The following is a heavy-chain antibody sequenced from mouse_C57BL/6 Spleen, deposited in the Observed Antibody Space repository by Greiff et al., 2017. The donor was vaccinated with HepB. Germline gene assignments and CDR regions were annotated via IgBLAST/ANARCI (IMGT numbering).Heavy chain of an antibody. CDR1: GYAFTNYL. CDR3: ARSFDYDDFDY. V-gene: IGHV1-54*01. Sequence: QVQLQQSGAELVRPGTSVKVSCKASGYAFTNYLLEWVKQRPGQGLEWIGVINPGSGGTNYNEKFKGKATLTADKSSSTAYMQLSSLTSEDSAVYFCARSFDYDDFDYWGQGTTLTVSS. D-gene: IGHD2-4*01. J-gene: IGHJ2*01. CDR2: INPGSGGT.